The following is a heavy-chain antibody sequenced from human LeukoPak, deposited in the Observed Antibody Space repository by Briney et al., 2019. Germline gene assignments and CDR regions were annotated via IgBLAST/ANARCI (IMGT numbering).Heavy chain of an antibody. CDR1: GGSISSSSYY. CDR3: ARHCRSSGWYCRWFDP. CDR2: IYYSGST. D-gene: IGHD6-19*01. V-gene: IGHV4-39*01. J-gene: IGHJ5*02. Sequence: SETLSLTCTVSGGSISSSSYYWGWIRQPPGKGLEWIGSIYYSGSTYYNPSLKSRVTISVDTSKNQFSLKLSSVTAADTAVYYGARHCRSSGWYCRWFDPWGQGTLVTVSS.